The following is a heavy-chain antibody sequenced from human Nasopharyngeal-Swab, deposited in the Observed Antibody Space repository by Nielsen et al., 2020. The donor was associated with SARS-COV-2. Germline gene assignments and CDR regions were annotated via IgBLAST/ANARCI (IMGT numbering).Heavy chain of an antibody. CDR3: ARGLNFPLGYCSSTSCSIYMDV. J-gene: IGHJ6*03. CDR2: ISYDGSNK. Sequence: GESLKISCAASGFTFSSYAMHWVRQAPGKGLEWVAVISYDGSNKYYADSVKGRLTISRDNSKNTLYLQMNSLRAEDTAVYYCARGLNFPLGYCSSTSCSIYMDVWGKGTTVTVSS. CDR1: GFTFSSYA. V-gene: IGHV3-30*04. D-gene: IGHD2-2*01.